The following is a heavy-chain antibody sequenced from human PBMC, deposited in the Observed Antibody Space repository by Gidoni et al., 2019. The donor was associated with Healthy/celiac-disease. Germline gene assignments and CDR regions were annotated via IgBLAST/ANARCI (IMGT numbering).Heavy chain of an antibody. Sequence: EVQLVESGGGLVKPGGSLRLSCAASGFTFSSYSMNGVRQAPGKGLEWVSSLSSRSSYIYYADSVKGRFTISRDNAKNSLYLQMNSLRAEDTAVYYCARRGYSYDAFDIWGQGTMVTVSS. CDR3: ARRGYSYDAFDI. CDR1: GFTFSSYS. J-gene: IGHJ3*02. CDR2: LSSRSSYI. V-gene: IGHV3-21*01. D-gene: IGHD5-18*01.